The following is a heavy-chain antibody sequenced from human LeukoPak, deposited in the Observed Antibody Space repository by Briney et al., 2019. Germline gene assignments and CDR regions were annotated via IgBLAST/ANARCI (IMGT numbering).Heavy chain of an antibody. CDR3: ARESRCSSTSCSDWFDP. V-gene: IGHV4-61*02. CDR1: GGSISSGSYY. Sequence: PSETLSLTCTVSGGSISSGSYYWSWIRQPAGKGLEWIGRIYTRGSTNYNPSLKSRVTISVDTSKNQFSLKLSSVTAADTAVYYCARESRCSSTSCSDWFDPWGQGTLVTVSS. D-gene: IGHD2-2*01. CDR2: IYTRGST. J-gene: IGHJ5*02.